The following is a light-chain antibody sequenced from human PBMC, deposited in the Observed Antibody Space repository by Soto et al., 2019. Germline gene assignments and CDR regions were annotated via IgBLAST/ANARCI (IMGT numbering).Light chain of an antibody. CDR2: ATS. Sequence: DIPMTQSPTSLPASVGDTITITCRASQNIRRYLNWYQQKPGKAPDLLIYATSILQTGVPSRFSGSGTGTDFTLTINGLHPEDFATYFCQQGYTTRWTFGQGTKVEVK. J-gene: IGKJ1*01. V-gene: IGKV1-39*01. CDR3: QQGYTTRWT. CDR1: QNIRRY.